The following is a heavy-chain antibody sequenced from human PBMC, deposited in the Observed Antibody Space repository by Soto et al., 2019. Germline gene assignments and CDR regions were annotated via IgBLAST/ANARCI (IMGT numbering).Heavy chain of an antibody. D-gene: IGHD2-2*01. V-gene: IGHV3-30-3*01. CDR3: ARVYCSSTSCKHSYYYYYGMDV. Sequence: VGSLRLSCAVSGFTFSSYAMHWVRQAPGKGLEWVAVISYDGSNKYYADSVKGRFTISRDNSKNTLYLQMNSLRAEDTAVYYCARVYCSSTSCKHSYYYYYGMDVLGQGTTVTVSS. J-gene: IGHJ6*02. CDR1: GFTFSSYA. CDR2: ISYDGSNK.